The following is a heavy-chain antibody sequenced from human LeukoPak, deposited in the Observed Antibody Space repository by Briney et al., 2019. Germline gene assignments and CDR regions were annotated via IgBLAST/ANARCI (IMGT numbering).Heavy chain of an antibody. CDR3: ATNRQIMILGVVIMPAFDI. J-gene: IGHJ3*02. Sequence: ASVKVSCKVSGYTLTQLSVHWVRQAPGKGLEWMGGFDVEDGEIIYAQKFQGRVTMTEDISTDTACMELSSLRSEDTAVYYCATNRQIMILGVVIMPAFDIWGQGTMVTVSS. D-gene: IGHD3-3*01. V-gene: IGHV1-24*01. CDR2: FDVEDGEI. CDR1: GYTLTQLS.